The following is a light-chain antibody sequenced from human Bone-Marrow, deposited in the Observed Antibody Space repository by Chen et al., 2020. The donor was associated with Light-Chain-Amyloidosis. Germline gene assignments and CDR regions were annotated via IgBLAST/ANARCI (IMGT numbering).Light chain of an antibody. Sequence: SYVLTQPSSVSGAPGQTATLACGGNNIGSTSVHWYQQTPGQAPLLVVYDDSDRHSGIPERLSGSNSGNTATLTISRVEAGDEADYYCQVWDRSSDRPVFGGGTKLSVL. V-gene: IGLV3-21*02. J-gene: IGLJ3*02. CDR2: DDS. CDR1: NIGSTS. CDR3: QVWDRSSDRPV.